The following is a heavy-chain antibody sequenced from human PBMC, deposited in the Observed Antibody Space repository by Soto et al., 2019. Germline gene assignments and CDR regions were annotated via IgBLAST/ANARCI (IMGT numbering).Heavy chain of an antibody. CDR3: ARGRALYSNYES. CDR2: IYYSGST. CDR1: GGSISSGDYF. V-gene: IGHV4-31*03. D-gene: IGHD4-4*01. Sequence: QVQLQESGPGLVKPSQTLSLTCTVSGGSISSGDYFWSWIRQYQGKGLEWIGYIYYSGSTYYKPSIKTRVTISPHTSKSQFSLMLSSMTAADTAVYYCARGRALYSNYESWGQGTLVTVSS. J-gene: IGHJ5*02.